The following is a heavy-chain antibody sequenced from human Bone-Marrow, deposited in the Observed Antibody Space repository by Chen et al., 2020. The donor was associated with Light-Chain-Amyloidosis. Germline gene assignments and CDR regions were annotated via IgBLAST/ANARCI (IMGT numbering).Heavy chain of an antibody. D-gene: IGHD6-19*01. J-gene: IGHJ4*02. CDR1: GFTFDEYA. V-gene: IGHV3-9*01. CDR2: ISYNSVII. Sequence: EVQLVESGGGLVHPGRSLRLSCAASGFTFDEYAMFWVRQVPGKGLEWVSGISYNSVIINYADSVKGRFTISRDNDKNSLYLQMDSLTVEDTAFYYCAKSAASHSSGLDFWGLGTLVTVSS. CDR3: AKSAASHSSGLDF.